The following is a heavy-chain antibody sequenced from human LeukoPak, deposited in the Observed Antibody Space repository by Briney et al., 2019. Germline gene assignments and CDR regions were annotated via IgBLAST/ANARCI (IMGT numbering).Heavy chain of an antibody. Sequence: PSETLSLTCTVSGGSISSSGYYWGWIRPPPGKGLEWIGSIYYSGSTYYNPSLKSRVTISVDTSKNQFSLKLSSVTAADTAVYYCARQTGSGLFILPGGQGTLVTVSS. J-gene: IGHJ4*02. V-gene: IGHV4-39*01. CDR3: ARQTGSGLFILP. CDR1: GGSISSSGYY. CDR2: IYYSGST. D-gene: IGHD3/OR15-3a*01.